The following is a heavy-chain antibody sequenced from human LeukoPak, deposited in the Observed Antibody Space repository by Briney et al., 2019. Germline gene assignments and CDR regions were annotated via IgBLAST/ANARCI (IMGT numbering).Heavy chain of an antibody. Sequence: TSETLSLTCTVSGGSISSYYWSWIRQPAGKGLEWIGRIFTSGSTNYNPSLKSRVTMSVDTSKNQLSLKLSSVTAADTAAYYCARGLYDSSGYYYVDYWGQGTLVTVSS. D-gene: IGHD3-22*01. CDR3: ARGLYDSSGYYYVDY. J-gene: IGHJ4*02. V-gene: IGHV4-4*07. CDR2: IFTSGST. CDR1: GGSISSYY.